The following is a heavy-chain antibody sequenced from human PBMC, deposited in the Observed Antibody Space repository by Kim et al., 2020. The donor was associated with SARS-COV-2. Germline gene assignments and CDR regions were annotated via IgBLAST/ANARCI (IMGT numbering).Heavy chain of an antibody. V-gene: IGHV3-30*18. CDR3: AKELPPGYSSGWSYSYYGRDV. J-gene: IGHJ6*02. D-gene: IGHD6-19*01. CDR2: ISYDGSNK. Sequence: GGSLRLSCAASGFTFSSYGMHWVRQAPGKGLEWVAVISYDGSNKYYADSVKGRFTISRDNSKNTLYLQMNSLRAEDTAVYYCAKELPPGYSSGWSYSYYGRDVWGQGTTVTVSS. CDR1: GFTFSSYG.